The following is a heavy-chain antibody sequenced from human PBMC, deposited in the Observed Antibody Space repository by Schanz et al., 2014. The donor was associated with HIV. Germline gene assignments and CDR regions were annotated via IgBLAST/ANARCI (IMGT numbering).Heavy chain of an antibody. J-gene: IGHJ6*02. CDR1: GFTFNNYG. CDR2: ISYDGTKK. V-gene: IGHV3-30*18. CDR3: AKDRNYYDNRYLGKGNYYYYYGMDV. Sequence: QVQLVESGGGVVQPGRSLRVSCAASGFTFNNYGMHWVRQAPGKGLEWVAVISYDGTKKNYADSMKGRLTISRDNSKNTMYLKMNSVRVDDTAVYYCAKDRNYYDNRYLGKGNYYYYYGMDVWGQGTTVTVSS. D-gene: IGHD3-22*01.